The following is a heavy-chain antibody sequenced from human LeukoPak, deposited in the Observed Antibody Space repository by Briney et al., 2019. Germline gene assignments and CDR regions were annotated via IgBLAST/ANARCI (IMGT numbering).Heavy chain of an antibody. Sequence: ASVKVSCRASGYTFTSYGISWVRQAPGQGLEWMGWISAYNGNTNYAQKLQGRVTMTTDTSTSTAYMELRSLRSDDTAVYYCAREVYPYDAFDIWGQGTMVTVSS. D-gene: IGHD1-14*01. CDR3: AREVYPYDAFDI. J-gene: IGHJ3*02. CDR1: GYTFTSYG. CDR2: ISAYNGNT. V-gene: IGHV1-18*01.